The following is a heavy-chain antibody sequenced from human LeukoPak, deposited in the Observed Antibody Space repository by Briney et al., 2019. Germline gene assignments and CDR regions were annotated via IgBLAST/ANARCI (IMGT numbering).Heavy chain of an antibody. Sequence: PGASLRLSCAASGFTFSSYAMSWVRQAPGKGLEWVSAISGSGGSTYYADSVKGRFTISRDNSKNTLYLQMNSLRAEDTAVYYCAKCGAKYDSWSGYLNSPFDYWGQGTLVTVSS. CDR1: GFTFSSYA. CDR2: ISGSGGST. J-gene: IGHJ4*02. D-gene: IGHD3-3*01. V-gene: IGHV3-23*01. CDR3: AKCGAKYDSWSGYLNSPFDY.